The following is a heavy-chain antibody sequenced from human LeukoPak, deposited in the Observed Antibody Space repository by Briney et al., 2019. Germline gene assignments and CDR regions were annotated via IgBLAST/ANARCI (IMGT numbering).Heavy chain of an antibody. CDR2: MNPNNGNT. CDR1: GDTFTSYD. V-gene: IGHV1-8*01. Sequence: VKVSCKASGDTFTSYDINWVRQATGQGLEWMGWMNPNNGNTDYAQKFQGRVTLTRNTSISTAYTELSSLRSEDTAMYYCTRGRPVAGTHKYFQHWGQGTLVTVSS. CDR3: TRGRPVAGTHKYFQH. J-gene: IGHJ1*01. D-gene: IGHD6-19*01.